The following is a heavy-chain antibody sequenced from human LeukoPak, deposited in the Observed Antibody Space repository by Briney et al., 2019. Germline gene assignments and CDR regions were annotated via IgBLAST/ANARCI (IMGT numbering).Heavy chain of an antibody. J-gene: IGHJ6*02. CDR1: GYSFTSNY. V-gene: IGHV1-46*01. CDR3: ARENIVVVPAALPYYYGMDV. D-gene: IGHD2-2*01. CDR2: IYLRDGST. Sequence: ASVKVSCKASGYSFTSNYIHWVRQAPGQGLEWMGMIYLRDGSTSYAQKFQGRVTMTRDTSTGTVYMELSSLRSEDTAVYYCARENIVVVPAALPYYYGMDVWGQGTTVTVSS.